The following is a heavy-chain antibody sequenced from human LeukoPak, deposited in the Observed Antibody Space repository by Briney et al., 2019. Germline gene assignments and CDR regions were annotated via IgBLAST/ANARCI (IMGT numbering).Heavy chain of an antibody. CDR3: ARGSRVYDRSGFHTWHDY. Sequence: VKPSGTPSPPLPVSCASPKNYYWGWGREPPLKGLEWGWFIYSTGDTSYNPSLESRVSISMDTSKNHFSLEITSVTAADTAVYYCARGSRVYDRSGFHTWHDYWGHGTLVTVSS. J-gene: IGHJ4*03. CDR2: IYSTGDT. V-gene: IGHV4-59*01. D-gene: IGHD3-22*01. CDR1: CASPKNYY.